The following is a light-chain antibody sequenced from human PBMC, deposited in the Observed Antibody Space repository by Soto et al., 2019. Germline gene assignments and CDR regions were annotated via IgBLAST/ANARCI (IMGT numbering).Light chain of an antibody. CDR3: QQSYNTPSIT. CDR1: QTIGTY. J-gene: IGKJ5*01. CDR2: DAS. Sequence: IEVTESPSSLAASLGDRVTITCRARQTIGTYVNWYRQKSGAAPELLIYDASTLQSGVPSRFRGGASGTDFTLTISSLQPEDFATYYCQQSYNTPSITFGQGTRLEIK. V-gene: IGKV1-39*01.